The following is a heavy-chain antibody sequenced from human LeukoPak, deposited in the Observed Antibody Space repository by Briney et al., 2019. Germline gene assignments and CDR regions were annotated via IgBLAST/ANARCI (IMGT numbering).Heavy chain of an antibody. CDR1: GYTFSAYY. V-gene: IGHV1-46*01. CDR2: ISPSGGPT. J-gene: IGHJ3*02. D-gene: IGHD1-26*01. Sequence: ASVKVSCKASGYTFSAYYMHWVRQAPGQGPEWMGVISPSGGPTTYAQKFQGRVTLTRDMSTSTAYMELSSLRSEDTAVYYCARDSSPLARRNAFDIWGQGTMVTVSS. CDR3: ARDSSPLARRNAFDI.